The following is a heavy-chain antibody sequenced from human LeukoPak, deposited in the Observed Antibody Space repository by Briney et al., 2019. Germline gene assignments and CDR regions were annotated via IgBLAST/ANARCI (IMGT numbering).Heavy chain of an antibody. Sequence: GRSVRLFCAASGFLFCIYGMHWVRQPRGRGREGVADISYGGSNKYYAPSVKGRFTISRDNSKIPLYLEVNGLRGDDRVLLFCAKDMGRWFGELYWCDPWGQGTLVTVSS. CDR3: AKDMGRWFGELYWCDP. CDR1: GFLFCIYG. D-gene: IGHD3-10*01. CDR2: ISYGGSNK. V-gene: IGHV3-30*18. J-gene: IGHJ5*02.